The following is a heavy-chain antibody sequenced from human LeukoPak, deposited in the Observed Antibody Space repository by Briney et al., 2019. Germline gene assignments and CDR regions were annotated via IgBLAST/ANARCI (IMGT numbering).Heavy chain of an antibody. D-gene: IGHD6-25*01. J-gene: IGHJ4*02. Sequence: GAPLQISCKASGYSFTSYWIGWVRQLPGKGLEWLGIIYPGDSATRYSPSFQGQVTISADKSISTAYLQWSSLTASDTAMYYCARLFFVSSGKCYFDYWGQGTLVTVSS. CDR2: IYPGDSAT. V-gene: IGHV5-51*01. CDR3: ARLFFVSSGKCYFDY. CDR1: GYSFTSYW.